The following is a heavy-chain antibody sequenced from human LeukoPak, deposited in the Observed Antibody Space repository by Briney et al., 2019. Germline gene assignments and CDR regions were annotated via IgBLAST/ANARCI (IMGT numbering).Heavy chain of an antibody. V-gene: IGHV3-23*01. Sequence: PGGSLRLSCAASGFTFSSYAMSWVRQAPGKGLEWVSAISGSGGSTYYADSVKGRFTISRDNSKNTLYLQMNSLRAEDTAVYYCARSNVQWLPTTAAFDIWGQGTMVTVSS. CDR3: ARSNVQWLPTTAAFDI. J-gene: IGHJ3*02. CDR2: ISGSGGST. CDR1: GFTFSSYA. D-gene: IGHD6-19*01.